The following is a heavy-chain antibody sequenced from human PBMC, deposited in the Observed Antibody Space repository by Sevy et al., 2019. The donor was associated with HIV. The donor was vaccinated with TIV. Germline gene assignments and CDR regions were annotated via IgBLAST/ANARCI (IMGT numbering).Heavy chain of an antibody. CDR1: GDSITNGDYY. Sequence: SETLSLTCTVSGDSITNGDYYWNWIRQPPGKGLEWIGYIYHGASIFYTPSLKGRALISQDTSKNQFSLNLNSVTTAGTAVYFCAGDRGYTYLLIDNWGQGTLVTVSS. CDR2: IYHGASI. CDR3: AGDRGYTYLLIDN. J-gene: IGHJ4*02. V-gene: IGHV4-30-4*01. D-gene: IGHD5-12*01.